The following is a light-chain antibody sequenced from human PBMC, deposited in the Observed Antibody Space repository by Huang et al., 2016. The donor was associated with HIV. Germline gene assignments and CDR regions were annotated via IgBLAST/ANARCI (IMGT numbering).Light chain of an antibody. V-gene: IGKV1-33*01. CDR3: QQYDTLPYT. CDR2: DAS. CDR1: QDITDY. J-gene: IGKJ2*01. Sequence: DIQVTQSPSSLSASVGDRVTITCQASQDITDYLNWYQQTPGKAPKLLISDASKLASGVPSRCSGKRSGTEFTLTITSLQPEDIATYYCQQYDTLPYTVGQGTKLEI.